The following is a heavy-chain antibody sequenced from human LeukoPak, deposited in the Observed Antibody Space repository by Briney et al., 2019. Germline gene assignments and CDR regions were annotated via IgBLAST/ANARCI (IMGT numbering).Heavy chain of an antibody. D-gene: IGHD3-16*01. V-gene: IGHV3-74*01. CDR2: IHTDGSST. CDR3: AREVRKAPELGPHFDY. J-gene: IGHJ4*02. Sequence: AGGSLRLSCAASGFTVSSYWMHWVRQAPGKGLVWVSRIHTDGSSTSYADSVKGRFTISRDNAKNTLYLQMNSLRAEDTAVYYCAREVRKAPELGPHFDYWGQGTLVTVSS. CDR1: GFTVSSYW.